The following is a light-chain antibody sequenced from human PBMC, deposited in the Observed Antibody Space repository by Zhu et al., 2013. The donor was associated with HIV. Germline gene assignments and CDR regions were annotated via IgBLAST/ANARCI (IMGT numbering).Light chain of an antibody. CDR1: HSIGSK. V-gene: IGKV3-15*01. CDR3: QQYDHWPPYS. Sequence: PGERATLSCRASHSIGSKVAWYQQKSGQAPRLLIYGASTRAPGIPVRFSGSGSGTDFTLTISSLQSEDFAAYYCQQYDHWPPYSFAQGTKLDIK. J-gene: IGKJ2*03. CDR2: GAS.